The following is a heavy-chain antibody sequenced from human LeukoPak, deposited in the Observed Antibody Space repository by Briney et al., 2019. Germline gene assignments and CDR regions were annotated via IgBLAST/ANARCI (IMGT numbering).Heavy chain of an antibody. V-gene: IGHV1-69*13. CDR3: AREGLRYFGTPMGGGMDV. Sequence: SVKASCKAPGGPFSSYAISWVRQAPGQGLEGMGGIIPIFGTANYAQKFQGRVTITADESTSTAYMELSSLRSEDTAVYYCAREGLRYFGTPMGGGMDVWGKGTTVTVSS. CDR1: GGPFSSYA. CDR2: IIPIFGTA. J-gene: IGHJ6*04. D-gene: IGHD3-9*01.